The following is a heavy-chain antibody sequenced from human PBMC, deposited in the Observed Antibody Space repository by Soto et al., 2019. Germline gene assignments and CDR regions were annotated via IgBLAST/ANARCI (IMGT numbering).Heavy chain of an antibody. D-gene: IGHD6-6*01. Sequence: GQSMQICWKGAEEKFAAYCGGCMRKMPGKGLEWMGITYAGDSDSRYSPSFQGQVTISADASINTAYLQWSSLKASDTAMYYCGRAYTSSRNFDYWGQATLVTVSS. CDR1: EEKFAAYC. CDR3: GRAYTSSRNFDY. CDR2: TYAGDSDS. V-gene: IGHV5-51*01. J-gene: IGHJ4*02.